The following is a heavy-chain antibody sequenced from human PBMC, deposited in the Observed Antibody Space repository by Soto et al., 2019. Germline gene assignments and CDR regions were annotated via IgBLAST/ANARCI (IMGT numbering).Heavy chain of an antibody. Sequence: EVQLVESGGGLVKPGRSLRLSCAASGFTFSRYIMHWVRQAPGQGLEWIATISSTSTNIYYADSVKGRITISRDNPKNSLSLQMDSLRREDTAVYYCTRGIASSSLVTFDVWGQGTMVTVSP. D-gene: IGHD2-21*01. J-gene: IGHJ3*01. V-gene: IGHV3-21*01. CDR2: ISSTSTNI. CDR3: TRGIASSSLVTFDV. CDR1: GFTFSRYI.